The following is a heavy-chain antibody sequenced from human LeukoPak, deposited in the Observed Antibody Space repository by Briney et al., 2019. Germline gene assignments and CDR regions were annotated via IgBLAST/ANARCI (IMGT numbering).Heavy chain of an antibody. J-gene: IGHJ4*02. Sequence: GRSLRLSCAASGFTFSSYGMHWVRQAPGKGLEWVAVIWYDGSNKYYADSVKGRFTISRDNSKNTLYLQMNSLRAEGTAVYYCARDKGEIYYVGIDYWGQGTLVTVSS. CDR2: IWYDGSNK. V-gene: IGHV3-33*01. CDR3: ARDKGEIYYVGIDY. CDR1: GFTFSSYG. D-gene: IGHD3-10*02.